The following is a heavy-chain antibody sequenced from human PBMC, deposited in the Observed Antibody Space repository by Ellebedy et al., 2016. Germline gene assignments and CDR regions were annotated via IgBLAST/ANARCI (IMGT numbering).Heavy chain of an antibody. V-gene: IGHV3-33*01. CDR3: ARDWTGTTNYYYGMDV. D-gene: IGHD1-1*01. CDR1: GFTFSSYG. Sequence: GGSLRLSXAASGFTFSSYGMHWVRQAPGKGLEWVAVIWYDGSNKYYADSVKGRFTISRDNSKNTLYLQMNSLRAEDTAVYYCARDWTGTTNYYYGMDVWGQGTTVTVSS. CDR2: IWYDGSNK. J-gene: IGHJ6*02.